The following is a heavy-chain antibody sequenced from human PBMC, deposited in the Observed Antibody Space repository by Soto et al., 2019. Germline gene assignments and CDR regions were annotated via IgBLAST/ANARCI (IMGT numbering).Heavy chain of an antibody. D-gene: IGHD3-9*01. CDR2: IFHTGTT. CDR3: ARTSRVKTGHLDY. CDR1: GSSISSDKW. J-gene: IGHJ4*02. V-gene: IGHV4-28*01. Sequence: PSETLSLSCAVHGSSISSDKWWCWIRPPPGKGLEWIGYIFHTGTTYYNLSLTSRVTMSVDTAKDQFSLKLSSVTAADTAVYYCARTSRVKTGHLDYWGQGTLVTVSS.